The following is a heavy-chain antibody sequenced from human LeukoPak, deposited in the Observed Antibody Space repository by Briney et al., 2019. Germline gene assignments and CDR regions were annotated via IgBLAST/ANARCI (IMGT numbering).Heavy chain of an antibody. CDR2: VYDENGGT. Sequence: KSSETLSLTCSVSGGSISDAYWSWVRQSPGNQMEWIGYVYDENGGTNYNPSLKSRVSISLDTSKKQFSLTMKSVTAADTAVYYSATNALLVPSTFDSWGRGTLVTVSS. V-gene: IGHV4-4*08. D-gene: IGHD6-6*01. J-gene: IGHJ4*02. CDR1: GGSISDAY. CDR3: ATNALLVPSTFDS.